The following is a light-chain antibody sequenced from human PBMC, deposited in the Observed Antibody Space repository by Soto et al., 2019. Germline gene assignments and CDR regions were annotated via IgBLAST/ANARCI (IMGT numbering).Light chain of an antibody. Sequence: DIQMTQSPSSLSASLGDSISITCRASQSVSSYLNWYQQKPGKAPRLLIYAASHLQTGVPSRFRGTGSGTEFTLTISSLEPEDFAVYYCQQRRNWPPGITCGQGTRLEIK. J-gene: IGKJ5*01. CDR2: AAS. V-gene: IGKV1-39*01. CDR1: QSVSSY. CDR3: QQRRNWPPGIT.